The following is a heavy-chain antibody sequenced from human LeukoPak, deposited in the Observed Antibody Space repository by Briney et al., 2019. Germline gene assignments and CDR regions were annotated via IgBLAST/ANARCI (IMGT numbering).Heavy chain of an antibody. J-gene: IGHJ1*01. V-gene: IGHV3-66*01. D-gene: IGHD4-11*01. CDR3: ASTHDYSNYGEYFQH. CDR2: IYSGGST. CDR1: GFTVSSNY. Sequence: GGSLRLSCAASGFTVSSNYMSWVRQAPGKGLEWVSVIYSGGSTYYADSVKGRFTISRDNSKNTLYLQMNSLRAEDTAVYYCASTHDYSNYGEYFQHWGQGTLVTVSS.